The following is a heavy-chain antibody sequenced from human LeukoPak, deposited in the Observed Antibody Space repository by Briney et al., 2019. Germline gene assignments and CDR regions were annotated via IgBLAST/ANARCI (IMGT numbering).Heavy chain of an antibody. J-gene: IGHJ5*02. CDR2: LNPNSGNA. V-gene: IGHV1-8*03. CDR1: GYIFTTYD. Sequence: ASVKVSCMASGYIFTTYDIGWVRQATGQGLEWMGWLNPNSGNAGYAQKFQGRVTISRNTSISTAYMELSSLRSDDTAIYYCARRKFLGWFDPWGQGTLVTVSS. D-gene: IGHD7-27*01. CDR3: ARRKFLGWFDP.